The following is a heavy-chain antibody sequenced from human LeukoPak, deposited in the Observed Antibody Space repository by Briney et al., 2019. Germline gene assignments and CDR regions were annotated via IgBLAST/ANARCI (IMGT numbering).Heavy chain of an antibody. Sequence: ASVKVSCKASGYTFTSYGISWVRQAPGQGREWMGWISAYNGNTNYAQKLQGRVTITTDTSTSTAYMELRSLRSDDTAVYYCARLGGPRDYYYGMDVWGQGTTVTVSS. V-gene: IGHV1-18*01. J-gene: IGHJ6*02. CDR1: GYTFTSYG. D-gene: IGHD2-15*01. CDR3: ARLGGPRDYYYGMDV. CDR2: ISAYNGNT.